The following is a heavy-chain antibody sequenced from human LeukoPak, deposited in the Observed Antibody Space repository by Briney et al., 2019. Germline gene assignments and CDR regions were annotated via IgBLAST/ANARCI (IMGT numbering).Heavy chain of an antibody. CDR1: GSTFSSYA. CDR2: ISGSGGST. J-gene: IGHJ4*02. Sequence: PGRSLRLSCAATGSTFSSYAMRWVRQAPRKGLEWVSAISGSGGSTYYADSVKGRFTTSREHSKKTLYLQMNSLRAEDTAVYYCAKRPSGSYYTQYYFDYWGQGTLVTVSS. V-gene: IGHV3-23*01. D-gene: IGHD3-10*01. CDR3: AKRPSGSYYTQYYFDY.